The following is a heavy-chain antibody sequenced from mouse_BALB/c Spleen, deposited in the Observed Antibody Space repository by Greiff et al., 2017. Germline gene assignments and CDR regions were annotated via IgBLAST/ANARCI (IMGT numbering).Heavy chain of an antibody. V-gene: IGHV3-2*02. CDR1: GYSITSDYA. Sequence: VQLQQSGPGLVKPSQSLSLTCTVTGYSITSDYAWNWIRQFPGNKLEWMGYISYSGSTSYNPSLKSRISITRDTSKNQFFLQLNSVTTEDTATYYCARDIYYAMDYWGQGTSVTVSS. CDR3: ARDIYYAMDY. CDR2: ISYSGST. J-gene: IGHJ4*01.